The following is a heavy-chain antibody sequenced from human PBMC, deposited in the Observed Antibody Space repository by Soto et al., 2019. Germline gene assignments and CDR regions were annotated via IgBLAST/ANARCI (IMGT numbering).Heavy chain of an antibody. CDR3: ARGDYYDSSGYYSRLAY. J-gene: IGHJ4*02. V-gene: IGHV1-69*06. CDR1: GAPFISSA. CDR2: IIPIFGTA. D-gene: IGHD3-22*01. Sequence: EKISCKASGAPFISSAVNWGRQSPGQRLEWMGGIIPIFGTANYAQKFQGRVTITADKSTSTAYMELSSLRSEDTAVYYCARGDYYDSSGYYSRLAYWGQGTLVTVSS.